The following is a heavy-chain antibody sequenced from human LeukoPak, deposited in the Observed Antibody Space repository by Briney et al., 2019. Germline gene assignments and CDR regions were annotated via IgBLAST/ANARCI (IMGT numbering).Heavy chain of an antibody. CDR1: GFTFSSYW. V-gene: IGHV3-7*01. CDR2: IKQDGSEK. J-gene: IGHJ4*02. CDR3: ARDGRGADY. D-gene: IGHD3-10*01. Sequence: GGSLRLSCAASGFTFSSYWMTWVRQAPGKGLEWVANIKQDGSEKYYVDSVKGRFTISRDNSKNTLYMQMNSLRAEDTAVYYCARDGRGADYWGQGTLVTVSS.